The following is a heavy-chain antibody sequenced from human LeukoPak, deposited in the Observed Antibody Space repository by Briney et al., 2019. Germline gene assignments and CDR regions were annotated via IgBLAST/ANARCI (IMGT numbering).Heavy chain of an antibody. CDR2: IIPILGIA. CDR3: ARDLGIAAAGMRDYFDY. V-gene: IGHV1-69*04. D-gene: IGHD6-13*01. CDR1: GGTFSSYA. J-gene: IGHJ4*02. Sequence: SVKVSCKASGGTFSSYAISWVRQAPGQGLEWMGRIIPILGIANYAQKFQGRVTITADKSTSTAYMELSSLRSEDTAVYYCARDLGIAAAGMRDYFDYWGQGTLVTVSS.